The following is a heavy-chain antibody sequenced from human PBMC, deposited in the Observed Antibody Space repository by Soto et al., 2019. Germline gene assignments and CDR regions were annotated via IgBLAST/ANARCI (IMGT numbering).Heavy chain of an antibody. CDR3: ARGAYCSGGSCYWWFDP. Sequence: QVQLQQSGPGLVKPSQTLSLTCAISGDSVSSNSAAWNWIRQSPSRGLEWLGRTYYRSKWYNDYAVSVKSRITINPDTSKNQFTGGQNSVTPEDTAVYYCARGAYCSGGSCYWWFDPWGQGTLVTVSS. D-gene: IGHD2-15*01. CDR1: GDSVSSNSAA. CDR2: TYYRSKWYN. J-gene: IGHJ5*02. V-gene: IGHV6-1*01.